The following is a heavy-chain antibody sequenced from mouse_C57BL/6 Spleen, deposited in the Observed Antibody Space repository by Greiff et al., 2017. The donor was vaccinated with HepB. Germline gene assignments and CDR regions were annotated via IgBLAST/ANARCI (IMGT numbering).Heavy chain of an antibody. CDR2: IYPSDSET. J-gene: IGHJ3*01. CDR1: GYTFTSYW. D-gene: IGHD4-1*02. Sequence: QVQLKQPGAELVRPGSSVKLSCKASGYTFTSYWMDWVKQRPGQGLEWIGNIYPSDSETHYNQKFKDKATLTVDKSSNTAYMQLSSLTSEDSAVYYCAREGIAGNWEGWFAYWGQGTLVTVSA. CDR3: AREGIAGNWEGWFAY. V-gene: IGHV1-61*01.